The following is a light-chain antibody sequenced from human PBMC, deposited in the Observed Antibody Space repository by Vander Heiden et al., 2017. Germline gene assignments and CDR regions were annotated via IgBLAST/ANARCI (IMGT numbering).Light chain of an antibody. CDR3: QQDASFYT. J-gene: IGKJ2*01. CDR1: QTISNW. V-gene: IGKV1-5*03. Sequence: DIQMTQSPSTLSASIGDRVTMTCRASQTISNWLAWYQQKPGKAPKVLIYEASNLDRGVPSRFSGSGSGTEFTLTSDSRQPDDFATYYCQQDASFYTFSQGTKLEIK. CDR2: EAS.